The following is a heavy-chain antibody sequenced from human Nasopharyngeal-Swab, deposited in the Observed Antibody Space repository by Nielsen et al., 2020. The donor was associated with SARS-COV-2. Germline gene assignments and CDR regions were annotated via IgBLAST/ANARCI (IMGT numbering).Heavy chain of an antibody. J-gene: IGHJ4*02. CDR2: VSYDRADK. CDR1: GFTFSAHG. Sequence: GGSLRLSCAASGFTFSAHGMHWVRQAPGKGLEWVAFVSYDRADKYYADSVKGRFTISRDNSRNTMYLQINSLRAEDTAVYFCARGNGSPTYFEYWGQGTLVTVSS. D-gene: IGHD1-26*01. CDR3: ARGNGSPTYFEY. V-gene: IGHV3-30*03.